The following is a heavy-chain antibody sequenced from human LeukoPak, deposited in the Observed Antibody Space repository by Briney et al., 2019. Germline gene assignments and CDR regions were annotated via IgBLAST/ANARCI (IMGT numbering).Heavy chain of an antibody. CDR3: AKDSQGWFGELLGYFDY. CDR2: ISGSGGST. CDR1: GFTFSDYY. D-gene: IGHD3-10*01. J-gene: IGHJ4*02. V-gene: IGHV3-23*01. Sequence: PGGSLRLSCAASGFTFSDYYMSWIRQAPGKGLEWVSAISGSGGSTYYADSVKGRFTISRDNSKNTLYLQMNSLRAEDTAVYYCAKDSQGWFGELLGYFDYWGQGTLVTVSS.